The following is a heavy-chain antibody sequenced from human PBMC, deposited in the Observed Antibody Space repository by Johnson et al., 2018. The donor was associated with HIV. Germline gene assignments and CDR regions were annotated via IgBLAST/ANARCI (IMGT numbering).Heavy chain of an antibody. V-gene: IGHV3-13*01. CDR1: EFIFSSYE. CDR3: AKAGGGGSYLDI. D-gene: IGHD2-15*01. J-gene: IGHJ3*02. CDR2: IGTAGDT. Sequence: VLLVESGGGVVQPGRSLRLSSTDSEFIFSSYEMHWVRQAKGKGLEWVSAIGTAGDTYYPGSVKGRFTISRDNAKNSLYLQMNSLRAEDTALYYCAKAGGGGSYLDIWGQGTMVTVSS.